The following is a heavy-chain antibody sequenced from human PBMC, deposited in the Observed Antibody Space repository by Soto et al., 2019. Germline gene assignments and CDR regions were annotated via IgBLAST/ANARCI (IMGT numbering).Heavy chain of an antibody. J-gene: IGHJ4*02. CDR3: ARALEPLYFDY. CDR2: MHYSGIT. D-gene: IGHD3-3*01. CDR1: GGSVTSTSYY. Sequence: SETLSLTCTVSGGSVTSTSYYWSWIRQPPGKGLEWIGYMHYSGITNYNPSLKSQVTISVDTSKNRFSLKLSSVTAADTAVYYCARALEPLYFDYWGQGTLVTVSS. V-gene: IGHV4-61*01.